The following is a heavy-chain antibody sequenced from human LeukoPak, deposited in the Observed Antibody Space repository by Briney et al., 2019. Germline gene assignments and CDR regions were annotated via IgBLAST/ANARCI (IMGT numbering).Heavy chain of an antibody. J-gene: IGHJ3*02. Sequence: GGSLRLSCAASGFTFSSYGMHWVRQAPGKGLEWVAVIWYDGSNKFYADSVKGRFTISRDNSRNTLYLQMNSLRAEDTAVYYCAKDGVVVPAATDAFDIWSQGTMVTVSS. D-gene: IGHD2-2*01. V-gene: IGHV3-33*06. CDR2: IWYDGSNK. CDR1: GFTFSSYG. CDR3: AKDGVVVPAATDAFDI.